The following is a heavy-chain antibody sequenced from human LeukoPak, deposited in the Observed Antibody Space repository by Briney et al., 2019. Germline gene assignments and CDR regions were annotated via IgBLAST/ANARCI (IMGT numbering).Heavy chain of an antibody. CDR3: ARVYQSAEYYFDY. J-gene: IGHJ4*02. CDR2: IYYTGST. Sequence: SDTLSLTCTVSGGSIYSYYWSWIRQPPGKGLEWIGYIYYTGSTEYHRFLKSRVTISLDTSKNQFSLKLTSVTAADTAVYYCARVYQSAEYYFDYWGQGNLVSVSS. CDR1: GGSIYSYY. D-gene: IGHD2-2*01. V-gene: IGHV4-59*07.